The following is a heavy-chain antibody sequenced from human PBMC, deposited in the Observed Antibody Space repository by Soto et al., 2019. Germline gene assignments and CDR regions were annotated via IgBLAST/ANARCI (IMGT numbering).Heavy chain of an antibody. Sequence: EVQLLESGGGLVQPGGSLRLSCAASGITFRNYAMSWVRQAPGKGLEWVSAIVSGGATDSADSVKGRFTISRDNSKNTLYLQMNSLGADDTAVYYCATRTPHSSGSSPLDHWGQGTLVTVSS. J-gene: IGHJ4*02. CDR3: ATRTPHSSGSSPLDH. D-gene: IGHD3-10*01. CDR1: GITFRNYA. CDR2: IVSGGAT. V-gene: IGHV3-23*01.